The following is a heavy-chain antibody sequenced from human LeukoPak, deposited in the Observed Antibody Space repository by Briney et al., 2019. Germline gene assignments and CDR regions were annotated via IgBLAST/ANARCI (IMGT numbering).Heavy chain of an antibody. D-gene: IGHD5-12*01. CDR1: GGSFNSGSYY. J-gene: IGHJ4*02. CDR3: ARAMRVDRFFDY. Sequence: SETLSLTCTVSGGSFNSGSYYWSWIRQPAGKGLEWVGRIYTSGSTNYNPSLKSRVTISVDTSRNQFSLQLTSVTAADTAVYYCARAMRVDRFFDYWGQGILVTVSS. V-gene: IGHV4-61*02. CDR2: IYTSGST.